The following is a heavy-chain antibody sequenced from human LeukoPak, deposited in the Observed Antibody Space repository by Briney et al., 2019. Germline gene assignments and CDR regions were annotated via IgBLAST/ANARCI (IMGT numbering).Heavy chain of an antibody. V-gene: IGHV4-30-2*01. D-gene: IGHD1-26*01. CDR2: IYHSGST. J-gene: IGHJ4*02. CDR3: ARGRRGVGATYFDY. Sequence: SETLSLTCTVSGGSISSGGYYWSWIRQPPGKGLEWIGYIYHSGSTYYNPSLKSRVTISVDRSKNQFSLKLSSVTAADTAVYYCARGRRGVGATYFDYWGQGTLVTVSS. CDR1: GGSISSGGYY.